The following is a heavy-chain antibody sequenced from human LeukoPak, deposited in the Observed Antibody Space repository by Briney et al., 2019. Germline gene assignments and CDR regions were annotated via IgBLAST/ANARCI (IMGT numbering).Heavy chain of an antibody. Sequence: PSQTLSLTCTVSGGSISSGGYYWSWIRQHPGKGLEWIGYIYYSGSAYYNPSLKSRVTISVDTSKNQFSLKLSSVTAADTAVYYCARERWFGEIYHWFDPWGQGTLATVSS. CDR1: GGSISSGGYY. CDR2: IYYSGSA. D-gene: IGHD3-10*01. CDR3: ARERWFGEIYHWFDP. J-gene: IGHJ5*02. V-gene: IGHV4-31*03.